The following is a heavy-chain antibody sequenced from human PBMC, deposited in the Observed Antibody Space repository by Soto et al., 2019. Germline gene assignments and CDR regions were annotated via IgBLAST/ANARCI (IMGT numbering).Heavy chain of an antibody. CDR3: ARRLQWQLRPLDS. CDR2: INTLSSAI. J-gene: IGHJ4*02. CDR1: GLTFSDYY. V-gene: IGHV3-11*01. D-gene: IGHD6-19*01. Sequence: PGGSLRLSCAGSGLTFSDYYMTWIRQAPGKGLEWVSYINTLSSAIYYADSVKGRFTISRDNAKNSLYSQMNSLRAEDTAVYYCARRLQWQLRPLDSWGRGTLVTVSS.